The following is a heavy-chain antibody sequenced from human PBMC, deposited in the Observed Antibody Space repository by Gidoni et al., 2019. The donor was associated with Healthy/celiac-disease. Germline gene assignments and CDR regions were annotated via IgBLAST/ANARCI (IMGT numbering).Heavy chain of an antibody. CDR1: GFTFSSYA. Sequence: EVQLLESGGGLVQPGGSLRLSCAASGFTFSSYAMSWVRQAPGKGLEWVSAISGSGGSTYYADSVKGRFTISRDNSKNTLYLQMNSLRAEDTAVYYCAKDTNPYSTRGVYFDYWGQGTLVTVSS. CDR2: ISGSGGST. D-gene: IGHD6-13*01. V-gene: IGHV3-23*01. J-gene: IGHJ4*02. CDR3: AKDTNPYSTRGVYFDY.